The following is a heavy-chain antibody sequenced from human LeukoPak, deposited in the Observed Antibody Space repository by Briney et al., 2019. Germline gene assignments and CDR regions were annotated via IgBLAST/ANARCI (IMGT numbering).Heavy chain of an antibody. CDR2: ISTNSGDT. Sequence: GASVKVSCKVSVLTFIDYNINWLRDAPGQGLEWMGWISTNSGDTNYAQKFQGRVTVTTDTSISTAYMELSRLRSDDTAVYHCARYSGRAHLENWGQGTLVTVSS. D-gene: IGHD1-26*01. CDR1: VLTFIDYN. J-gene: IGHJ4*02. CDR3: ARYSGRAHLEN. V-gene: IGHV1-2*02.